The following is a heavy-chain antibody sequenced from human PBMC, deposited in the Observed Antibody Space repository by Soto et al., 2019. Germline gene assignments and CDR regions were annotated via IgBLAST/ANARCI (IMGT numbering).Heavy chain of an antibody. J-gene: IGHJ4*02. CDR1: GGSISSGDYY. D-gene: IGHD1-26*01. V-gene: IGHV4-30-4*01. CDR2: IYYSGST. Sequence: SETLSLTCTVSGGSISSGDYYWSWIRQPPGKGLEWIGYIYYSGSTYYNPSLKSRVTISVDASKNQFSLKLSSVTAADTAVYYCARVEDGGATTHDYWGQGTLVTVSS. CDR3: ARVEDGGATTHDY.